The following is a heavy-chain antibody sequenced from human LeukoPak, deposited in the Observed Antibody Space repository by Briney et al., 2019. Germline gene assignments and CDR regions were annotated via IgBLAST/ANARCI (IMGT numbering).Heavy chain of an antibody. J-gene: IGHJ4*02. CDR1: GFXFSSYW. D-gene: IGHD5-24*01. V-gene: IGHV3-30-3*01. CDR3: ARARFGYNRGPFDY. CDR2: ISYDGSNK. Sequence: GGSLRLSCAASGFXFSSYWISWVRQAPGKGLEWVAFISYDGSNKHYADSVKGRFTISRDNSKNTLYLQMNSLRPEDTAVYYCARARFGYNRGPFDYWGQGILVTVSS.